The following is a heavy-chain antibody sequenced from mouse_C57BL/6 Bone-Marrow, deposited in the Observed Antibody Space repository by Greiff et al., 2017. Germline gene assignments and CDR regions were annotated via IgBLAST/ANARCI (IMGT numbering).Heavy chain of an antibody. CDR2: IDPNSGGT. D-gene: IGHD2-3*01. V-gene: IGHV1-72*01. CDR1: GYTFTSYL. Sequence: QVHVKQPGAELVKPGASVKLSCKASGYTFTSYLMHWVKQRPGRGLEWIGRIDPNSGGTKYNEKFKSKATLTVDKPSSTAYMQLSSLTSEDSAVYYCARWAGYYVYYFDYWGQGTTLTVSS. J-gene: IGHJ2*01. CDR3: ARWAGYYVYYFDY.